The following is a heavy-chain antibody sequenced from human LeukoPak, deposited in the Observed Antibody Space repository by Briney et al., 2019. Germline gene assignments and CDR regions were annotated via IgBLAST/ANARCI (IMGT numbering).Heavy chain of an antibody. D-gene: IGHD2-21*02. CDR2: ITSSSSTM. V-gene: IGHV3-48*04. CDR3: VRDNAVGTTVGYFRD. J-gene: IGHJ1*01. CDR1: GFTFSSFS. Sequence: GGSLRLSCAASGFTFSSFSMHWVRQAPGKGLEWISYITSSSSTMYYADSVRGRFIISRDNANNSLYLQMNSLRAEDTAVYYCVRDNAVGTTVGYFRDWGQGTLVTVS.